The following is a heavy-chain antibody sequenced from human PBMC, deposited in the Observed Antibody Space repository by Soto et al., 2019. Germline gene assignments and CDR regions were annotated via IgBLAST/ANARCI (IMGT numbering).Heavy chain of an antibody. CDR2: IYYSGST. J-gene: IGHJ5*02. CDR1: DGSISRYD. CDR3: ATLPPRIEVTVLTIPT. V-gene: IGHV4-59*01. Sequence: SGTPALTCTVSDGSISRYDWSWIRQPPGKGLEWIGYIYYSGSTNYNPSLKSRVTISVDTSKNQFSLKLSSVTAADTAVYYCATLPPRIEVTVLTIPTWGQGTLVTVS. D-gene: IGHD2-2*02.